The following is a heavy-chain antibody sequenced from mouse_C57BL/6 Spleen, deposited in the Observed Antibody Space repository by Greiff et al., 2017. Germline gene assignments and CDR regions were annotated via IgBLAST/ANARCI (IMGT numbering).Heavy chain of an antibody. D-gene: IGHD2-4*01. Sequence: QWVKQRPGQGLEWIGEIDPSDSYTNYNQKFKGKATLTVDTSSSTAYMQLSSLTSEDSAVYYCARRDYDYVYAMDYWGQGTSVTVSS. CDR2: IDPSDSYT. CDR3: ARRDYDYVYAMDY. J-gene: IGHJ4*01. V-gene: IGHV1-50*01.